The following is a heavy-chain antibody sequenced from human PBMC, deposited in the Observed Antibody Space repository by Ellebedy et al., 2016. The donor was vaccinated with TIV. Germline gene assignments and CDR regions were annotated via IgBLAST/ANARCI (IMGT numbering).Heavy chain of an antibody. V-gene: IGHV4-59*01. Sequence: MPSETLSLTCTVSGGSIRNYYWSWIRQPPGKGLEWIGYIYYSGSTHYNPSLESRVTISVDTSKNQFSLKLSSVTAADTAVYYCAREGRGNSAGMDVWGKGTTVTVSS. CDR1: GGSIRNYY. CDR2: IYYSGST. J-gene: IGHJ6*04. CDR3: AREGRGNSAGMDV. D-gene: IGHD4-23*01.